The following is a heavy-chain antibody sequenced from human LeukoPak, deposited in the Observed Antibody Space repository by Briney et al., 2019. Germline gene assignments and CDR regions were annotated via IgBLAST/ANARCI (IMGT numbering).Heavy chain of an antibody. J-gene: IGHJ3*02. CDR2: ISGSGGST. Sequence: GGSLRLSCAASGFTFSSYAMSWVRQAPGKGLEWVSAISGSGGSTYYADSVKGRFTISRDNSKNTLYLQMNSLRAEDTAVYYCASGSSSWYDAFDIWGQGTMVTVSS. CDR3: ASGSSSWYDAFDI. V-gene: IGHV3-23*01. D-gene: IGHD6-13*01. CDR1: GFTFSSYA.